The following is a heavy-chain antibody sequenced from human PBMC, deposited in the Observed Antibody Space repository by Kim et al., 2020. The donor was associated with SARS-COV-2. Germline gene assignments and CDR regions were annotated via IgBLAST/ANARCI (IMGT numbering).Heavy chain of an antibody. J-gene: IGHJ6*02. V-gene: IGHV3-30*02. CDR3: AKGMGIAAAGGYYYYYYGMDV. D-gene: IGHD6-13*01. Sequence: FTISRDNSKNTLYLQMNSLRAEDTAVYYCAKGMGIAAAGGYYYYYYGMDVWGQGTTVTVSS.